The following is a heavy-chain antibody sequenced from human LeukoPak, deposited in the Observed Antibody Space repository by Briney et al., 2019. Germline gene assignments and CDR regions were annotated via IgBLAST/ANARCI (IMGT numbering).Heavy chain of an antibody. Sequence: SGTLSLTCAVSGGSISSSNWWSWVRQPPGKGLEWIGEIYHSGSTNYNPSLKSRVTISVDKSKNQFSLKLSSVTAADTAVYYCARGEDYGGNSDWFDPWGQGTLVTVSS. CDR3: ARGEDYGGNSDWFDP. V-gene: IGHV4-4*02. CDR2: IYHSGST. CDR1: GGSISSSNW. D-gene: IGHD4-23*01. J-gene: IGHJ5*02.